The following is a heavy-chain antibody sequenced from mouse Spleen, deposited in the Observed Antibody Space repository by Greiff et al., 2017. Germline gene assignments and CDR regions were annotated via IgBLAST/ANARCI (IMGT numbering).Heavy chain of an antibody. CDR1: GFSLTSYG. V-gene: IGHV2-2*01. CDR2: IWSGGST. J-gene: IGHJ3*01. CDR3: ATYGNYETWFAY. D-gene: IGHD2-1*01. Sequence: VQLQQSGPGLVQPSQSLSITCTVSGFSLTSYGVHWVRQSPGKGLEWLGVIWSGGSTDYNAAFISRLSISKDNSKSQVFFKMNSLQADDTAIYYCATYGNYETWFAYWGQGTLVTVSA.